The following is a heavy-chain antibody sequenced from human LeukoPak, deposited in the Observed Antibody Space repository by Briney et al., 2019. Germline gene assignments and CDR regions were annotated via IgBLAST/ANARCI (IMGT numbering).Heavy chain of an antibody. J-gene: IGHJ6*02. CDR2: INDSGGYT. CDR1: GITFNSYA. Sequence: GGSLRLSCAASGITFNSYAMTWVRQAPGKGLQWVSGINDSGGYTYYADSVKGRVTISRDNSKNTLYLQMNSLRAEDTAVYYCARDRQKWEGVVVVAATPSYGMDVWGQGTTVTVSS. D-gene: IGHD2-15*01. CDR3: ARDRQKWEGVVVVAATPSYGMDV. V-gene: IGHV3-23*01.